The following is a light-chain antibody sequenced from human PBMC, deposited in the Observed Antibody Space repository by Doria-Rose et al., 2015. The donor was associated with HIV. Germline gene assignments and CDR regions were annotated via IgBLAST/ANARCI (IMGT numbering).Light chain of an antibody. V-gene: IGKV1-39*01. CDR2: AAS. CDR3: QQSYSTPLT. Sequence: DIRVTQSPSSLSASVGDRVTITCRARQSTGSFLNWYQQRPGKAPKLVIYAASSLQNGVTSRFSGSGSGTDFTLTISSLQPEDFATYFCQQSYSTPLTFGGGTKVEIK. J-gene: IGKJ4*01. CDR1: QSTGSF.